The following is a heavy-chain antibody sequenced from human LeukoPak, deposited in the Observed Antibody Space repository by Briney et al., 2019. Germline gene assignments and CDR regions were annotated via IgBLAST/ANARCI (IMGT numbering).Heavy chain of an antibody. J-gene: IGHJ4*02. CDR2: ISYDGSNK. CDR1: GFTFSSYG. CDR3: AKGDGSGSYYNVPYFDY. Sequence: GRSLRLSCAASGFTFSSYGMHWVRQAPSKGLEWVAVISYDGSNKYYADSVKGRFTISRDNSKNTLYLQMNSLRAEDTAVYYCAKGDGSGSYYNVPYFDYWGQGTLVTVSS. V-gene: IGHV3-30*18. D-gene: IGHD3-10*01.